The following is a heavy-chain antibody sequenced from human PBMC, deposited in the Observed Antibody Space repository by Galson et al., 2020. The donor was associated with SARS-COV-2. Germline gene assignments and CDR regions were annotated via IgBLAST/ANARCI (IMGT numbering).Heavy chain of an antibody. V-gene: IGHV4-34*01. J-gene: IGHJ4*02. CDR2: INHSGST. Sequence: SETLSLTCAVYGGSFSGYYWSWIRQPPGKGLEWIGEINHSGSTNYNPSLKSRVTISVDTSKNQFSLKLSSVTAADTAVYYCARGADYYGSGSYSLFGYWGQGTLVTVSS. D-gene: IGHD3-10*01. CDR1: GGSFSGYY. CDR3: ARGADYYGSGSYSLFGY.